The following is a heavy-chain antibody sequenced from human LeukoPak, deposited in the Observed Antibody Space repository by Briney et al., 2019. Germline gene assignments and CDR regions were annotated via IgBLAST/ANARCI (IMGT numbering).Heavy chain of an antibody. CDR3: ASNSKTSLIDY. D-gene: IGHD5-24*01. J-gene: IGHJ4*02. CDR2: INGHGSEI. V-gene: IGHV3-7*01. Sequence: GGSLRLSCAASGFTFSMSWMTWVRQAPGKGLEWVASINGHGSEIHYVDSVKGRFTISRDNANDSLYLQMNSLTAEDTAMYYCASNSKTSLIDYWGQGTLVTVSS. CDR1: GFTFSMSW.